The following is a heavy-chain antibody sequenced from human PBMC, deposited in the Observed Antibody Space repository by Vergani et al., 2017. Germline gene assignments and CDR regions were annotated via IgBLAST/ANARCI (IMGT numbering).Heavy chain of an antibody. D-gene: IGHD3-10*01. CDR1: GFTFSSYD. J-gene: IGHJ4*02. V-gene: IGHV3-13*01. CDR3: ARGRCGEFGLCYFDY. Sequence: EVQLVESGGGLVQPGGSLRLSCAASGFTFSSYDMHWVRQATGKGLEWVSAIGTAGDTYYPGSVKVRFTISRENAKNSLYLQMNSLSAGDTAVYYCARGRCGEFGLCYFDYWGQGTLVTVSS. CDR2: IGTAGDT.